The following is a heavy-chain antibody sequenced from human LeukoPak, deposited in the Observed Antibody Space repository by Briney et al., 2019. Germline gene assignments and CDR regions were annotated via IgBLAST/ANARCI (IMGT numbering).Heavy chain of an antibody. J-gene: IGHJ4*02. CDR3: AREYSSSPRFDY. Sequence: ASVKVSCKASGYTFTGYYIHWVRQAPGQGLEWMGWINPNINGTNYAQKFQGRVTMTGDRSISTAYMELSRLRSDDTAVYYCAREYSSSPRFDYWGQGTLVTVSS. D-gene: IGHD6-6*01. CDR1: GYTFTGYY. CDR2: INPNINGT. V-gene: IGHV1-2*02.